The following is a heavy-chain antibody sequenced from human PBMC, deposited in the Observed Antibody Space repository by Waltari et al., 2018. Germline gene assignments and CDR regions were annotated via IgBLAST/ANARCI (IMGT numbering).Heavy chain of an antibody. CDR3: SRSGSDDWFDP. Sequence: PGATVKISCKSSGYTFTDYYIHWVKQTPGKGLEWMGRVGPKDGETIYAEKFQDRVTISADTSTDTVYMIMNGLRFDDTALYFCSRSGSDDWFDPWGRGTPVTVVS. V-gene: IGHV1-69-2*01. J-gene: IGHJ5*02. D-gene: IGHD2-15*01. CDR1: GYTFTDYY. CDR2: VGPKDGET.